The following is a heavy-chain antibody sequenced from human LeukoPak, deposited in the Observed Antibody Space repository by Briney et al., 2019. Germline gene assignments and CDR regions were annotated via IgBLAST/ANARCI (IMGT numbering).Heavy chain of an antibody. CDR1: GGTFSSYA. CDR3: ARPLWFGELLGAFDI. J-gene: IGHJ3*02. V-gene: IGHV1-69*04. Sequence: SVKVSCKASGGTFSSYAISWVRQAPGQGLEWMGRIIPILGIANYAQKFQGRVTITADKSTSTAYMELSSLRSEDTAVYYCARPLWFGELLGAFDIWGQGTMVTVSS. D-gene: IGHD3-10*01. CDR2: IIPILGIA.